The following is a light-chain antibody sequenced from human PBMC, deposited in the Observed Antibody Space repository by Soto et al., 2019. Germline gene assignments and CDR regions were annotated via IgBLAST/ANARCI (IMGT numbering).Light chain of an antibody. Sequence: DIQVTPSPSTLSASVCDRVTITCRASQSINSWLAWYQQKPGKAPQILIYDASTLKSGVPSRFSASGSGTEFTLIISSLQPDDFATYYCQQDTSYSWTVAQGAKVDI. V-gene: IGKV1-5*01. CDR2: DAS. CDR1: QSINSW. J-gene: IGKJ1*01. CDR3: QQDTSYSWT.